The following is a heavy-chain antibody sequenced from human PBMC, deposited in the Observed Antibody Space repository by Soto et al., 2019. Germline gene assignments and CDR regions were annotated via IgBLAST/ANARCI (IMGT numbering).Heavy chain of an antibody. Sequence: GGSLRLSCAASGFTFSSYAMSWVRQAPGKGLEWVSVISGSGGSTYYADSVKGRFTISRDNSKNTLYLQMNSLRADDTAVYYCAKDSWGDYYYNMDVWGKGTTVTVSS. CDR3: AKDSWGDYYYNMDV. J-gene: IGHJ6*03. D-gene: IGHD3-16*01. CDR2: ISGSGGST. CDR1: GFTFSSYA. V-gene: IGHV3-23*01.